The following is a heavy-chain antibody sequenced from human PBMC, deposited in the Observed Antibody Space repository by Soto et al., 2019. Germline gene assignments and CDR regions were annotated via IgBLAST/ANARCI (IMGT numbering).Heavy chain of an antibody. J-gene: IGHJ4*02. V-gene: IGHV2-5*02. CDR3: AHRPPLGSAWYVDF. CDR1: GFSLTTSGVG. CDR2: LYWDDDK. D-gene: IGHD6-25*01. Sequence: QITLKESGPTLVKPTQTLTLTCTFSGFSLTTSGVGVGWIRQPPGKALEWLALLYWDDDKRYSPSLKSRQANPKDSYTNQSVLKITDMDPVEIATDDCAHRPPLGSAWYVDFWGQGTPATV.